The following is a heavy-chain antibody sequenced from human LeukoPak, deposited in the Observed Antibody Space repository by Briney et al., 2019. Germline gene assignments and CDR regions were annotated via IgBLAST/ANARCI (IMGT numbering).Heavy chain of an antibody. CDR3: ARDIVVVPAEGGWFDP. Sequence: ASVKVSCKASGYTFTSYDINWVRQATGQGLEWMGWMNPNSGNTGYAQKFQGRVTMTRNTSISTVYMELSSLRSEDTAVYYCARDIVVVPAEGGWFDPWGQGTLVTVSS. CDR2: MNPNSGNT. CDR1: GYTFTSYD. V-gene: IGHV1-8*01. D-gene: IGHD2-2*01. J-gene: IGHJ5*02.